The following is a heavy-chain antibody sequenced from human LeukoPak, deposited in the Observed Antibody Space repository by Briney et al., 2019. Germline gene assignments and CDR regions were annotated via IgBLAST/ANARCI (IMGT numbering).Heavy chain of an antibody. CDR2: INPNSGGT. Sequence: GASVTVSCKASGYTFTGYYMHWVRQAPGQGLEWMGWINPNSGGTNYAQKFQGKVTMTRDTSISTAYMELSRLRSDDTAVYYCARDLVPFRYWFDPWGQGTLVTVSS. CDR3: ARDLVPFRYWFDP. CDR1: GYTFTGYY. D-gene: IGHD2-2*01. J-gene: IGHJ5*02. V-gene: IGHV1-2*02.